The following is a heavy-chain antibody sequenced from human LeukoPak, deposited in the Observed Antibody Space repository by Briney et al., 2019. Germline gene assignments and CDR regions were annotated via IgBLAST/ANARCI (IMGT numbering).Heavy chain of an antibody. CDR2: ITSSGDST. CDR3: VRGRVFVDY. D-gene: IGHD3-16*01. V-gene: IGHV3-23*01. CDR1: GFTFSSSA. J-gene: IGHJ4*02. Sequence: GRSLRLSCTASGFTFSSSAMSWVRQAPGKGLEWVSSITSSGDSTYNADSVKGRFIISRDNSKNTLYFQMNSLRAEDPAVYYCVRGRVFVDYWGQGTLVTVSS.